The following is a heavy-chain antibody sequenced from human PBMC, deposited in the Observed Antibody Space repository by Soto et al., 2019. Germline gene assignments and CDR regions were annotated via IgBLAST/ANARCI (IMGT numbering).Heavy chain of an antibody. CDR3: ASPSRSYRDAFDI. CDR1: GGSISSSSYY. CDR2: IYYSGST. D-gene: IGHD1-26*01. V-gene: IGHV4-39*01. Sequence: SETLSLTCTVSGGSISSSSYYWGWIRQPPGKGLEWIGSIYYSGSTYYNPSLKSRVTISVDTSKNQFSLKLSSVTAADTAVYYCASPSRSYRDAFDIWGQGTMVTVSS. J-gene: IGHJ3*02.